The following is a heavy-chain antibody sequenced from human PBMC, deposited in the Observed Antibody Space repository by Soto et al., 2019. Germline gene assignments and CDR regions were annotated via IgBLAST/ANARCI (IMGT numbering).Heavy chain of an antibody. D-gene: IGHD3-3*01. Sequence: SETLSLTCAVYGGSFSGYYWSWIRQPPGKGLEWIGEINHSGSTNYNPSLKSRVTISVDTSKNQFSLKLSSVTAADTAVYYCERGREVYYDFWSGYYTSYYFDYWGQGNLVTVSS. V-gene: IGHV4-34*01. CDR2: INHSGST. CDR1: GGSFSGYY. J-gene: IGHJ4*02. CDR3: ERGREVYYDFWSGYYTSYYFDY.